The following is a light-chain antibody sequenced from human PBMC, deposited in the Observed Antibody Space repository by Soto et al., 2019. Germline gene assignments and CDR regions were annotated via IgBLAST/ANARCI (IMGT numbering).Light chain of an antibody. V-gene: IGKV1-39*01. J-gene: IGKJ1*01. Sequence: DIQMTQSPSSLSASVGDRVTITCRASQGISTYLNWYHQKPGKAPKLLIYAASSLQSGVPSRFSGSGSETGFTLTISSLQPEDFATYSCQQSYSTTWTFGQGTKVDIK. CDR2: AAS. CDR1: QGISTY. CDR3: QQSYSTTWT.